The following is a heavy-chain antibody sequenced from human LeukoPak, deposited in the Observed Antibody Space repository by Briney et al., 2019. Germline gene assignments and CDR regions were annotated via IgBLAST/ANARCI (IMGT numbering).Heavy chain of an antibody. CDR2: INAGNGNT. CDR1: GYTFTSYA. D-gene: IGHD2-15*01. CDR3: ARGPTSRGVVVVVAATKFDP. Sequence: GASVKVSCKASGYTFTSYAMHWVRRAPGQRLEWMGWINAGNGNTKYSQKFQGRVTITRDTSASTAYMELSSLRSEDTAVYYCARGPTSRGVVVVVAATKFDPWGQGTLVTVSS. V-gene: IGHV1-3*01. J-gene: IGHJ5*02.